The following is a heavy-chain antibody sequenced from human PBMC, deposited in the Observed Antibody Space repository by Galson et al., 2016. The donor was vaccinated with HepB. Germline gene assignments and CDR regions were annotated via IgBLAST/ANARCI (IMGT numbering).Heavy chain of an antibody. CDR2: IYWDDDK. D-gene: IGHD2-21*01. CDR1: GFSLSTRGVG. CDR3: ARAYCGGDCLSYNILYQYGLDV. Sequence: PALVKPTQTLTLTCTFSGFSLSTRGVGVGWIRQPPGEALEWLTPIYWDDDKRYNPPLKSRLTVTKDTSKSQVVLTMTNVDPVDTATYYCARAYCGGDCLSYNILYQYGLDVWGQGTTVTVSS. J-gene: IGHJ6*02. V-gene: IGHV2-5*02.